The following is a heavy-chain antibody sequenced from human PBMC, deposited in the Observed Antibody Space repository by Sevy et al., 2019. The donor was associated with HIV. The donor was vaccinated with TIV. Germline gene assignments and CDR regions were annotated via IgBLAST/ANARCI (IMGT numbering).Heavy chain of an antibody. Sequence: GGSLRLSCAASGFTFSSYGMHWVRQAPGKGLEWVAVISYDGSNKYYADSVKGRFTISRDKSKDTLSLQMNSLGAEDPAVYYCAKDGKVVPAAEYYYYYGMDVWDQGTKVTVSS. V-gene: IGHV3-30*18. CDR3: AKDGKVVPAAEYYYYYGMDV. J-gene: IGHJ6*02. CDR1: GFTFSSYG. D-gene: IGHD2-2*01. CDR2: ISYDGSNK.